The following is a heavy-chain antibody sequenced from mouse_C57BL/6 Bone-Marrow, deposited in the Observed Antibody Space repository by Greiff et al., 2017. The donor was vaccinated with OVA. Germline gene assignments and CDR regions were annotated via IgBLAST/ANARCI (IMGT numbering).Heavy chain of an antibody. CDR2: IHPNSGST. CDR3: ARPYYSNYVYFDY. CDR1: GYTFTSYW. D-gene: IGHD2-5*01. Sequence: QVQLQQPGAELVKPGASVKLSCKASGYTFTSYWMHWVKQRPGQGLEWIGMIHPNSGSTNYNEKFKSKATLTVDKSSSTAYMQLSSLTTEDSAIYYCARPYYSNYVYFDYWGQGTTLTVSS. J-gene: IGHJ2*01. V-gene: IGHV1-64*01.